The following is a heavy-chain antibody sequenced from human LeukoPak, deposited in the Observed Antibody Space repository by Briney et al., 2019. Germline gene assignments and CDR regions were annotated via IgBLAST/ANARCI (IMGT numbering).Heavy chain of an antibody. CDR2: IRYDGSNK. Sequence: GGSLRLSCAASGFTFSSYGMHWVRQAPGKGLEWVAFIRYDGSNKYYADSVKGRFTISRDNSKNTLYLQMNSLRSDDTAVYYCARVRVWGSCRPRYFDYWGQGTLVTVSS. CDR1: GFTFSSYG. J-gene: IGHJ4*02. V-gene: IGHV3-30*02. D-gene: IGHD3-16*02. CDR3: ARVRVWGSCRPRYFDY.